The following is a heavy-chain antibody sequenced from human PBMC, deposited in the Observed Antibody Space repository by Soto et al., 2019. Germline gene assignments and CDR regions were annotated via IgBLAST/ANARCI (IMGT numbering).Heavy chain of an antibody. CDR2: ISGSGGST. CDR1: GFTFSTDA. J-gene: IGHJ4*02. Sequence: EVQLLESGGGLVQPGGSLRLSCAASGFTFSTDAMSWVRQAPGKGLEWVSGISGSGGSTHYAGSVKGRFTISRDNSKNTLYLQMNSLRAEDTAVYYCEKTLWFGELLDFFDYWGQGTLVTVSS. D-gene: IGHD3-10*01. CDR3: EKTLWFGELLDFFDY. V-gene: IGHV3-23*01.